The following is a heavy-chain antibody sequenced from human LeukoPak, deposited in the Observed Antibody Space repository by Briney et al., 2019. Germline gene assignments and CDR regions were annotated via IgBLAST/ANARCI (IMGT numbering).Heavy chain of an antibody. D-gene: IGHD4-17*01. CDR2: IYHIGTT. J-gene: IGHJ5*02. CDR1: GASISPHY. CDR3: ARDLGPTVTQRGWFDP. V-gene: IGHV4-59*11. Sequence: SETLSLTCNVSGASISPHYWSWFRQPPGKRLEWIGYIYHIGTTKYSPSLKSRVTMAVDTSKNRFSLNPSSVTAADTAVYYCARDLGPTVTQRGWFDPWGQGILVTVSS.